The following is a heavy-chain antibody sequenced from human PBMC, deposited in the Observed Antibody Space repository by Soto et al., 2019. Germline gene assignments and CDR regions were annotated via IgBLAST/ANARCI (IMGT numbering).Heavy chain of an antibody. CDR3: ARGGSHSSDS. J-gene: IGHJ4*02. V-gene: IGHV3-7*05. D-gene: IGHD1-26*01. CDR1: VFTFSDFW. CDR2: IKEDGSET. Sequence: EVQLVESGGNLVQPGGSLRLSCADSVFTFSDFWLSWVRRAPGRGLEWVANIKEDGSETYYVDSVEGRFTISRDNAKKSLYLQMNSLRAEDTALYYCARGGSHSSDSWGQGALVTVSS.